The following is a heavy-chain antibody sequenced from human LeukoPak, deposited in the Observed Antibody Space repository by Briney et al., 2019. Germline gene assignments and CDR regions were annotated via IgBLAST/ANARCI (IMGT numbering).Heavy chain of an antibody. CDR2: ISYDGSNK. V-gene: IGHV3-30*03. D-gene: IGHD6-13*01. CDR1: GFTFSSYG. J-gene: IGHJ6*02. Sequence: GRSLRLSCAASGFTFSSYGMHWVRQAPGKGLEWVAVISYDGSNKYCADSVKGRFTISRDNSKNTLYLQMNSLRAEDTAVYYCALAAAGYGMDVWGQGTTVTVSS. CDR3: ALAAAGYGMDV.